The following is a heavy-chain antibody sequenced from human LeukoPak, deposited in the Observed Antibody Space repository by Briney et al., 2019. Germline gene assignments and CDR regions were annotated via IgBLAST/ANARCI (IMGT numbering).Heavy chain of an antibody. J-gene: IGHJ4*02. CDR2: ISGDGGST. CDR3: ATPNYYGSGSYYFDY. V-gene: IGHV3-43*02. D-gene: IGHD3-10*01. Sequence: GRSLRLSCAASGFTFDDYAMHWVRQAPGKGLEWVSLISGDGGSTYYADSVKGRFTISRDNSKNSLYLQMNSLRTEDTALYYCATPNYYGSGSYYFDYWGQGTLVTVSS. CDR1: GFTFDDYA.